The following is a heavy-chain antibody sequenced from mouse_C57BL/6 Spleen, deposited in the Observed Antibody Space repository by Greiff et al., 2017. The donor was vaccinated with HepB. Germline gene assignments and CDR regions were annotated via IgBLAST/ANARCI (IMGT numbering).Heavy chain of an antibody. Sequence: EVKVEESGGGLVKPGGSLKLSCAASGFTFSDYGMHWVRQAPEKGLEWVAYISSGSSTIYYADTVKGRFTISRDNAKNTLFLQMTSLRSEDTAMYYCARSMITTPYYAMDYWGQGTSVTVSS. CDR3: ARSMITTPYYAMDY. CDR2: ISSGSSTI. J-gene: IGHJ4*01. D-gene: IGHD2-4*01. V-gene: IGHV5-17*01. CDR1: GFTFSDYG.